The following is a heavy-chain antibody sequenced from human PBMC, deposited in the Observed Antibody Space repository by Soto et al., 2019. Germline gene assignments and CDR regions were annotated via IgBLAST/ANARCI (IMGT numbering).Heavy chain of an antibody. V-gene: IGHV1-18*01. J-gene: IGHJ6*02. Sequence: QVQLVQSGAEVKKPGASVKVSCKASGYTFTSYGISWVRQAPGQGLEWMGWISAYNGNTNYAQKLQGRVTMTTDTSPSTAYMEMRNLRSDETAVYYCAREDQHDYDYGMDVWGQGTTVTVSS. CDR2: ISAYNGNT. D-gene: IGHD2-2*01. CDR3: AREDQHDYDYGMDV. CDR1: GYTFTSYG.